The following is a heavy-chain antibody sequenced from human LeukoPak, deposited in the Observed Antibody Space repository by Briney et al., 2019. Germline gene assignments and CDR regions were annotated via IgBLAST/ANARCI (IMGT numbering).Heavy chain of an antibody. D-gene: IGHD4-17*01. CDR2: ISGSGDGT. V-gene: IGHV3-23*01. Sequence: GGSLRLSCVASGLTFSNYAMTWVRPTPGKGLEWVSSISGSGDGTSYADSVKGRFTLSRDNSKNTLFLHMDSLRADDTAVYYCSKDPNGDYVGAFDMWGPGTMVTVSS. CDR3: SKDPNGDYVGAFDM. CDR1: GLTFSNYA. J-gene: IGHJ3*02.